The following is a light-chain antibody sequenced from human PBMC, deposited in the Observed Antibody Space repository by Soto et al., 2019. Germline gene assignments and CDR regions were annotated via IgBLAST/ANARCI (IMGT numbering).Light chain of an antibody. Sequence: EIVMTQSPATLSVSPGERATLSCRASQSVSSNLAWYQQKPGQAPRLLIYGSSTRATGIPARFSGSGSGTEFTLTISSLQSEDFAVYYCQHYNNRPPVTFGQGTNLEIK. CDR1: QSVSSN. CDR3: QHYNNRPPVT. V-gene: IGKV3-15*01. J-gene: IGKJ2*01. CDR2: GSS.